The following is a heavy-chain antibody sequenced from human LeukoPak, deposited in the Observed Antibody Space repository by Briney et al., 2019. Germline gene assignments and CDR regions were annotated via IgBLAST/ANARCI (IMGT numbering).Heavy chain of an antibody. V-gene: IGHV4-39*01. CDR2: IYYSGST. D-gene: IGHD3-22*01. CDR3: ARQTYYYDSSGYGSGCFDY. CDR1: GGSVSSSSYY. Sequence: KASETLSLTCTVSGGSVSSSSYYWGWIRQPPGKGLEWIGSIYYSGSTYYNPSLKSRVTISVDTSKIQFSLKLSSVTAADTAVYYCARQTYYYDSSGYGSGCFDYWGQGTLVTVSS. J-gene: IGHJ4*02.